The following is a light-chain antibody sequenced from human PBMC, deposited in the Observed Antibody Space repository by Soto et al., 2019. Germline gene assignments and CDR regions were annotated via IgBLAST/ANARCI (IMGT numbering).Light chain of an antibody. V-gene: IGKV3-15*01. J-gene: IGKJ4*01. CDR3: QQYNNWPPLT. Sequence: EIVLTQSPATLSLSPGDRATLSCRASESVGSFLAWYQQKPGQAPRLLIYGASTRATGIPARFSGSGSGTEFTLTISSLQSEDFAVYYCQQYNNWPPLTFGGGTKVEIK. CDR2: GAS. CDR1: ESVGSF.